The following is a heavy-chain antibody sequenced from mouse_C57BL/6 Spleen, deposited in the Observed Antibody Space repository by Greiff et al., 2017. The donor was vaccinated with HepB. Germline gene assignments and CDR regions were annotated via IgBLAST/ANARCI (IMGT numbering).Heavy chain of an antibody. CDR2: SRNKANDYTT. V-gene: IGHV7-1*01. CDR3: ARDAYYSNLGAMDY. J-gene: IGHJ4*01. CDR1: GFTFSDFY. D-gene: IGHD2-5*01. Sequence: EVKVVESGGGLVQSGRSLRLSCATSGFTFSDFYMEWVRQAPGKGLEWIAASRNKANDYTTEYSASVKGRFIVSRDTSQSILYLQMNALRAEDTAIYYCARDAYYSNLGAMDYWGQGTSVTVSS.